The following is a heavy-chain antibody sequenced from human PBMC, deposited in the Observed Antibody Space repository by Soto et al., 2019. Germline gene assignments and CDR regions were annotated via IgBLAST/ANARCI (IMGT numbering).Heavy chain of an antibody. D-gene: IGHD5-18*01. J-gene: IGHJ4*02. Sequence: GGSLRLSCAASGFTFSSYGMHWVRQAPGKGLEWVAVISYDGSNKYYADSVKGRFTISRDNSKNTLYLQMNSLRAEDTAVYYCAKGSRLDTAMESRAVDYFDYWGQGTLVTVSS. CDR1: GFTFSSYG. CDR3: AKGSRLDTAMESRAVDYFDY. V-gene: IGHV3-30*18. CDR2: ISYDGSNK.